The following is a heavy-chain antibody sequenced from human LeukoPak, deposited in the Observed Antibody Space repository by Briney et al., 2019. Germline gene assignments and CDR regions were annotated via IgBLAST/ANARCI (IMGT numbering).Heavy chain of an antibody. D-gene: IGHD5-18*01. Sequence: PSETLSLTCTVSGGSISSSSYYWGWIRQPPGKGLEWIGSIYCSGSTYYNPSLKSRVTISVDTSKNQFSLKLSSVTAADTAVYYCARADVDTAMVIPWGQGTLVTVSS. CDR1: GGSISSSSYY. V-gene: IGHV4-39*01. CDR3: ARADVDTAMVIP. CDR2: IYCSGST. J-gene: IGHJ5*02.